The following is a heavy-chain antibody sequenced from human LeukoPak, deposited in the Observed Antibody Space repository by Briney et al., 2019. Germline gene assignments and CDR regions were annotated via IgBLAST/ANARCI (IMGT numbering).Heavy chain of an antibody. CDR3: AKVGYYDSSGYGGAFDI. Sequence: GGSLRLSCAASGFTFSSYAMHWVRQAPGKGLEWVAVISYDGSNKYYADSVKGRFTISRDNSKNTLYLQMNSLRAEDTAVYYCAKVGYYDSSGYGGAFDIWGQGTMVTVSS. J-gene: IGHJ3*02. D-gene: IGHD3-22*01. CDR1: GFTFSSYA. CDR2: ISYDGSNK. V-gene: IGHV3-30-3*01.